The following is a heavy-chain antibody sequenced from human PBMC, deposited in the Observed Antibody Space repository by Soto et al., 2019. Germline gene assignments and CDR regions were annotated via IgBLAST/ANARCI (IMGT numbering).Heavy chain of an antibody. D-gene: IGHD5-18*01. Sequence: QVQLVESGGGVVQPGRSLSLSWAASGFTFSSYGMHWVRQAPGKGLEWVAVIWYDGSNKYYADSVKGRFTISRDNSKNTLYLQMNSLRAEDTAVYYCARDVDTAMFTYYYYYGMDVWGQGTTVTVSS. J-gene: IGHJ6*02. CDR1: GFTFSSYG. CDR3: ARDVDTAMFTYYYYYGMDV. V-gene: IGHV3-33*01. CDR2: IWYDGSNK.